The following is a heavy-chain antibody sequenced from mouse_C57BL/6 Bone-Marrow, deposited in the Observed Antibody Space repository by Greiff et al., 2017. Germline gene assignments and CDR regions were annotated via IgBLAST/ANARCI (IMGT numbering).Heavy chain of an antibody. D-gene: IGHD2-1*01. Sequence: VQLQQPGAELVKPGASVKMSCKASGYTFTSYWITWVKQRPGQGLEWIGDIYPGSGSTNYNEKFKSKATLTVDKSSSTAYMQLSSLTSEDSAVYYCARGGNPDYWGQGTTLTVSS. CDR1: GYTFTSYW. CDR2: IYPGSGST. J-gene: IGHJ2*01. CDR3: ARGGNPDY. V-gene: IGHV1-55*01.